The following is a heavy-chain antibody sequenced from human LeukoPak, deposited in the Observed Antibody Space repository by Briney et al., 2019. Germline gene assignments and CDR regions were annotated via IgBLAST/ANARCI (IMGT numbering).Heavy chain of an antibody. CDR2: ISYDGSNK. Sequence: GGSLRLSCAASGFTFSSYAMHWVRQAPGKGLEWVAVISYDGSNKYYADSVRGRFTISRDNSKNTLYLQMNSLRAEDTAVYYCAKDLRSSSDYYYYMDVWGKGTTVTVSS. CDR1: GFTFSSYA. D-gene: IGHD6-13*01. V-gene: IGHV3-30*04. CDR3: AKDLRSSSDYYYYMDV. J-gene: IGHJ6*03.